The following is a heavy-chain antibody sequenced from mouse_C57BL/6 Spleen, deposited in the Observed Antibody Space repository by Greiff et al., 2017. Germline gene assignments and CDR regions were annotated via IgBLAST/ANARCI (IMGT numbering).Heavy chain of an antibody. D-gene: IGHD1-1*01. CDR3: ARWGYGSSGDYWYFDV. J-gene: IGHJ1*03. CDR1: GYTFTDYN. Sequence: VQLQQSGPELVKPGASVKMSCKASGYTFTDYNMHWVKQSHGKSLEWIGYINPNNGGTSYNQKFKGKATLTVNKSSSTAYMALRSLTSEDSAVYYCARWGYGSSGDYWYFDVWGTGTTVTVSS. CDR2: INPNNGGT. V-gene: IGHV1-22*01.